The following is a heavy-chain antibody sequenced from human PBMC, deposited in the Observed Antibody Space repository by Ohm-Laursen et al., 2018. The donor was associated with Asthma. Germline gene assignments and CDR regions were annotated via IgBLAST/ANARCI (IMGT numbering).Heavy chain of an antibody. CDR1: GHIFSSYT. V-gene: IGHV1-2*06. CDR3: ARDLGHISNWYTEYFQY. CDR2: IHPNNGDT. J-gene: IGHJ1*01. D-gene: IGHD6-13*01. Sequence: ASVKVSCKASGHIFSSYTMQWVRQAPGQGLEWMGRIHPNNGDTTYAQNFRGRVTFTRDTSIRIAYMELTSLSSDDTAVYFCARDLGHISNWYTEYFQYWGQGTLVTVSS.